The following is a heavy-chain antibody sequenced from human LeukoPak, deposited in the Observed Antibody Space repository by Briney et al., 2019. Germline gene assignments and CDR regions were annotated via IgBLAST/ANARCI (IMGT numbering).Heavy chain of an antibody. CDR2: IYYSGST. Sequence: PSETLSLTCTVSGGSISSYYWSWIRQPPGKGLEWIGYIYYSGSTNYNPSLKSRVTISVDTSKNQFSLKLSSVTAADTAVYYCAREVVATAEYDYWGQGTLVTVSS. CDR3: AREVVATAEYDY. CDR1: GGSISSYY. D-gene: IGHD1-26*01. V-gene: IGHV4-59*01. J-gene: IGHJ4*02.